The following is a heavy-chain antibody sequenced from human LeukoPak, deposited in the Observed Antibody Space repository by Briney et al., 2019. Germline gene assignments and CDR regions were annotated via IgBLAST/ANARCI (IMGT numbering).Heavy chain of an antibody. V-gene: IGHV3-30*03. D-gene: IGHD4-23*01. Sequence: GGSLRLSCAASGFTFSSYGMHWVRQAPGKGLEWVAVIAYDGSNKYYADSVKGRFTISRDNSKNTLYLQMNSLRAEDTAVYYCARVVSRYYFDYWGQGTLVTVSS. CDR3: ARVVSRYYFDY. J-gene: IGHJ4*02. CDR2: IAYDGSNK. CDR1: GFTFSSYG.